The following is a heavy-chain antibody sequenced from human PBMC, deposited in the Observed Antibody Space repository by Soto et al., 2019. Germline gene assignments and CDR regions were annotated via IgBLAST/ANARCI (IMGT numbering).Heavy chain of an antibody. D-gene: IGHD2-21*01. V-gene: IGHV3-30*14. CDR3: ARVVVTMSVKDGFDI. Sequence: QVHLVESGGGVVQPGTSLRLSCEASGFPFNTYAMHWVRQAPGKGLEWVAAISYDGSNEYYADSVKGRFTISRDNSKSTLYLQMNSLRPVETAVYYCARVVVTMSVKDGFDIWGQGTVVAVSS. CDR1: GFPFNTYA. J-gene: IGHJ3*02. CDR2: ISYDGSNE.